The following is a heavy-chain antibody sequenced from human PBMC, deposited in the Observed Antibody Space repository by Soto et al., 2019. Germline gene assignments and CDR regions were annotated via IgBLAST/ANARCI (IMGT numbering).Heavy chain of an antibody. CDR2: ISAYNGNT. CDR1: GYTFTSYG. Sequence: GASVKVSCKASGYTFTSYGISWVRQAPGQGLEWMGWISAYNGNTNYAQKLQGRVTMTTDPSTSTAYMELSSLRSEDTAVYYCARQGPGVVMYDYWGQGTLVTVSS. CDR3: ARQGPGVVMYDY. V-gene: IGHV1-18*01. J-gene: IGHJ4*02. D-gene: IGHD3-3*01.